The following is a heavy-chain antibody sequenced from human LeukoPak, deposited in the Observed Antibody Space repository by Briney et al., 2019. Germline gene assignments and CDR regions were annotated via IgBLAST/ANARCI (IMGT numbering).Heavy chain of an antibody. V-gene: IGHV3-66*01. CDR2: IYSGGST. CDR3: ARAPYSSSWYGINFDY. Sequence: GGSLRLSCAASGFTVSSNYMSWVRQAPGKGLEWVSVIYSGGSTYYADSVKGRFTISRDSSKNTLYLQMNSLRAEDTAVYYCARAPYSSSWYGINFDYWGQGTLVTVSS. CDR1: GFTVSSNY. J-gene: IGHJ4*02. D-gene: IGHD6-13*01.